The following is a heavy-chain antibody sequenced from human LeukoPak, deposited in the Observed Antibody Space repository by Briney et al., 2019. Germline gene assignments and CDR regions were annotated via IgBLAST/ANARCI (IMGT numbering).Heavy chain of an antibody. V-gene: IGHV1-18*04. Sequence: ASGKASCKASGYTFTSYGIRGVREAPGHRGEGRGWMSAYNGNTNYAQKLQGRVTMTTDTSTSTAYMELRSLRSDDTAVYYCARDIAQQLFPYYYYGMDVWGQGTTVTVSS. CDR2: MSAYNGNT. J-gene: IGHJ6*02. CDR1: GYTFTSYG. CDR3: ARDIAQQLFPYYYYGMDV. D-gene: IGHD6-13*01.